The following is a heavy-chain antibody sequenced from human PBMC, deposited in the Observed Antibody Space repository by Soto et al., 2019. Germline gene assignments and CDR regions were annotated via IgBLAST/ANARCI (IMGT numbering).Heavy chain of an antibody. CDR3: AHRRMGTGYLVDIVLRKANHWFDP. J-gene: IGHJ5*02. V-gene: IGHV2-5*02. CDR1: GFSLSTSGVG. Sequence: SGPTLVNPTQTLTLTCTFSGFSLSTSGVGVGWIRQPPGKALEWLALIYWDDDKRYSPSLKSRLTITKDTSKNQVVLTMTNMDPVDTATYYCAHRRMGTGYLVDIVLRKANHWFDPWGQGTLVTLSS. CDR2: IYWDDDK. D-gene: IGHD2-8*01.